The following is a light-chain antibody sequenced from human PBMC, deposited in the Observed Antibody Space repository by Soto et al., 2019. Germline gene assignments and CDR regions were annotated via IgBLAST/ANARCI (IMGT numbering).Light chain of an antibody. CDR3: QQANSFPLT. V-gene: IGKV1-12*01. Sequence: DIQMTQSPSSMSASLGDRVTITCRASQGITYLLAWYQQRPGRAPKCLIYAASILESGVPSRFTGSGSGTNFTLTINDLQPEDFATYFCQQANSFPLTFGQGTRLDLK. J-gene: IGKJ5*01. CDR2: AAS. CDR1: QGITYL.